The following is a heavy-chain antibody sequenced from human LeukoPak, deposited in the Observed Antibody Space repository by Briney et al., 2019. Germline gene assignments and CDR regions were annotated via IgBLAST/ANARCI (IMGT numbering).Heavy chain of an antibody. V-gene: IGHV3-30*04. J-gene: IGHJ4*02. CDR3: ARAAWLDKYFDY. D-gene: IGHD6-19*01. Sequence: GRSWRLPCAVAGFTFSSYAMPWVRQAPGKGRGWVAVILYVGSNTYYAGSVKGRFTISKDNSNNTLYLQMNSLSAEDTAVYYCARAAWLDKYFDYWGQGTLVTVSS. CDR1: GFTFSSYA. CDR2: ILYVGSNT.